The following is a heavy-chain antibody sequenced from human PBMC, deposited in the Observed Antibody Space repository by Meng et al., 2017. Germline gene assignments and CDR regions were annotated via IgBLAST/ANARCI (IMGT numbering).Heavy chain of an antibody. CDR3: ARGYCSGGSCYLYFDY. D-gene: IGHD2-15*01. CDR1: GGSISSYY. Sequence: GSLRLSCTVSGGSISSYYWSWIRQPPGEGLEWIGYIYYSGSTNYNPSLKSRVTISVDTSKNQFSLKLSSVTAADTAMYYCARGYCSGGSCYLYFDYWGQGTLVTVSS. J-gene: IGHJ4*02. V-gene: IGHV4-59*01. CDR2: IYYSGST.